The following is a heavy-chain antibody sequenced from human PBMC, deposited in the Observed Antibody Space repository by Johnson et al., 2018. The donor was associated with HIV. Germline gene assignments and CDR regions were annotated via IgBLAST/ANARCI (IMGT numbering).Heavy chain of an antibody. Sequence: EVQLVESGGGLVQPGGSLRLSCAASGFTFSSYDMHWVRQATGKGLEWVSAIGTAGDTYYPGSVKGRVTISRENAKNSLYLQMNGLRAEDTAVYYCARGVSMFSSSWLESYAFDIWGQGTMVTVSS. CDR2: IGTAGDT. D-gene: IGHD6-13*01. J-gene: IGHJ3*02. CDR1: GFTFSSYD. CDR3: ARGVSMFSSSWLESYAFDI. V-gene: IGHV3-13*01.